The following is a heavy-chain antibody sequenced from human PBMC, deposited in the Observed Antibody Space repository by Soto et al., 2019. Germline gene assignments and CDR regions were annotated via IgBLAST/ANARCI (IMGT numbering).Heavy chain of an antibody. D-gene: IGHD6-6*01. CDR1: QFTFSYYA. J-gene: IGHJ2*01. CDR3: AKGRPTFDL. V-gene: IGHV3-23*01. CDR2: ISGAGGST. Sequence: EVQLLESGGGLVQPGGSLRLSCAASQFTFSYYAMGWVRQAPGKGLEWVSLISGAGGSTNYAASVKGRFAISRDNSENTLYLQMNSLSAEDSGVYFCAKGRPTFDLWRRGTLVIVSS.